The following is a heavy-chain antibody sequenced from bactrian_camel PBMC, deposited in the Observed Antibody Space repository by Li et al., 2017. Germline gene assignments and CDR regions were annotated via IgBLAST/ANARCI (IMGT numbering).Heavy chain of an antibody. CDR3: AAERRCDSDYNGNY. CDR1: GRTYSKWC. Sequence: VQLVESGGGSVQAGGSLRLSCAASGRTYSKWCMGWFRQISGKEREGLATIDSRGITAYADSVKGRFTISRDNAKNTLYLQMNSLKTEDTAEYYCAAERRCDSDYNGNYWGQGTQVTVS. J-gene: IGHJ4*01. D-gene: IGHD4*01. CDR2: IDSRGIT. V-gene: IGHV3S57*01.